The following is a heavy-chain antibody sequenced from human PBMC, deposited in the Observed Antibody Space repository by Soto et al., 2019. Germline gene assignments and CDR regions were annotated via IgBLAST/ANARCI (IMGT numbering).Heavy chain of an antibody. CDR2: INHSGST. J-gene: IGHJ5*02. V-gene: IGHV4-34*01. Sequence: SETLSLTCAVYGGSFSGYYWGWIRPPPGKGLEWIGEINHSGSTNYNPSLKSRVTISVDTSKNQFSLKLTSMTAADTAVYYCARDMHAGFTNYFDPWGQGTLGTVSS. CDR1: GGSFSGYY. CDR3: ARDMHAGFTNYFDP. D-gene: IGHD4-4*01.